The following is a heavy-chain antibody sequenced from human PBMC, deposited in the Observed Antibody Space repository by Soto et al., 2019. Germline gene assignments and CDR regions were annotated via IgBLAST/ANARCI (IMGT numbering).Heavy chain of an antibody. V-gene: IGHV4-34*01. CDR1: GGSLTGYY. CDR2: IKDGGVT. J-gene: IGHJ4*02. Sequence: QVQLQQWGAGLLKPSETLSLTCAVNGGSLTGYYWSWIRQPPGKGLEWIGEIKDGGVTNYSPSLKHRVTMSADTSKNQFSLNLNSVTAADTAVYYCARGQEGVVATHWDQGTLVTVSS. CDR3: ARGQEGVVATH. D-gene: IGHD5-12*01.